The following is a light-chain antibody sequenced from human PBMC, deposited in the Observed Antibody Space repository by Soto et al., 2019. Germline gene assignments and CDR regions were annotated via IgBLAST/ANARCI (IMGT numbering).Light chain of an antibody. CDR3: TSFTSTSSLYV. CDR1: SRDVGGYTY. Sequence: QSALTQPASVSGSPGQSITISCTGTSRDVGGYTYVSWYQHHPGKAPKLLIYEVTIRPSGISNRFSGSKSGNTASLTISGLQAEDEADYFCTSFTSTSSLYVFGTGTKLTVL. J-gene: IGLJ1*01. CDR2: EVT. V-gene: IGLV2-14*01.